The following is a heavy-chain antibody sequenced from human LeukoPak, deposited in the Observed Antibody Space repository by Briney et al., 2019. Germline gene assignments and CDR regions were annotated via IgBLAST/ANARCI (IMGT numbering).Heavy chain of an antibody. J-gene: IGHJ4*02. CDR3: AKAPTGYVPGD. V-gene: IGHV3-23*01. CDR2: ISGSGGNT. D-gene: IGHD3-9*01. Sequence: GGSLRLSCAASGFTFSTHSMTWVRQAPGKGLEWVSVISGSGGNTYYADAVRGRFTISRDNSKNTVSLQMNSLRVEDTAVYYCAKAPTGYVPGDWGQGTLVTVSS. CDR1: GFTFSTHS.